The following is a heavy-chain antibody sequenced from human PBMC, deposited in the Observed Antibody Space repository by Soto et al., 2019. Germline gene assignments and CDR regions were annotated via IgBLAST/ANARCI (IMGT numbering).Heavy chain of an antibody. J-gene: IGHJ6*03. D-gene: IGHD3-3*01. CDR2: MNPNSGNT. V-gene: IGHV1-8*01. CDR3: ARGLVSAIFGVVIIPHYYYMDV. Sequence: ASVKVSCKASGYTFTSYDINWVRQATGQGLEWMGWMNPNSGNTGYAQKFQGRVTMTRNTSISTAYMELSSLRSEDTAVYYCARGLVSAIFGVVIIPHYYYMDVWGKGTTVTVSS. CDR1: GYTFTSYD.